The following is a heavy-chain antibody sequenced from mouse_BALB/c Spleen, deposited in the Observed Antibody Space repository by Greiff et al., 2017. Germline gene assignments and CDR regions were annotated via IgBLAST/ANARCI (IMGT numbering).Heavy chain of an antibody. J-gene: IGHJ4*01. V-gene: IGHV1-80*01. CDR2: IYPGDGDT. Sequence: VQLQQSGAELVRPGSSVKISCKASGYAFSSYWMNWVKQRPGQGLEWIGQIYPGDGDTNYNGKFKGKATLTADKSSSTAYMQLSSLTSEDSAVYFCARWNRYDGMDYWGQGTSVTVSS. CDR1: GYAFSSYW. D-gene: IGHD2-14*01. CDR3: ARWNRYDGMDY.